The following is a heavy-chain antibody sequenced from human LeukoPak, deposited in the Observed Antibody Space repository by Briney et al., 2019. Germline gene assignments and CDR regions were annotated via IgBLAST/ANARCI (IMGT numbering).Heavy chain of an antibody. CDR2: INPSGGST. CDR3: ARDSSGRHDAFDI. J-gene: IGHJ3*02. V-gene: IGHV1-46*01. Sequence: ASVKVSCKASGYTFTSYYMHWVRQAPGQGLEWMGIINPSGGSTSYAQKFQGRVTMTRDMSTSTVYMELSSLRSEDTAVYYCARDSSGRHDAFDIWGQGTMVTVSS. D-gene: IGHD3-22*01. CDR1: GYTFTSYY.